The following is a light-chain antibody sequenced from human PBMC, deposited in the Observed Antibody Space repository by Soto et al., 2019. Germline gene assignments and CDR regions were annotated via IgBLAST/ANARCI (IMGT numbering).Light chain of an antibody. Sequence: IQLTQSPSSLSASVGDRVTITCQASQDISKNLNWYQQKPGKAPKLLMYDASSLQTGVPSRFSGSGSATHFTFTISSLQPEDMATYYCQQYDNRLPITFGQGTRLEIK. CDR2: DAS. J-gene: IGKJ5*01. CDR3: QQYDNRLPIT. CDR1: QDISKN. V-gene: IGKV1-33*01.